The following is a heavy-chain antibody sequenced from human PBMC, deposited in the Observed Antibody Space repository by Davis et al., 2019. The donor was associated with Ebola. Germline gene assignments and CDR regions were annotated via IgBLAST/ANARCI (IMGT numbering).Heavy chain of an antibody. CDR2: IYPGDSDT. J-gene: IGHJ4*02. CDR3: ARASYSSGWYYDY. CDR1: GSSFTNLW. D-gene: IGHD6-19*01. Sequence: PGGSLRLSCKTSGSSFTNLWIAWLRQMPGKGLEWMGIIYPGDSDTRYSPSFQGQVTISADKSISTAYLQWSSLKASDTAMYYCARASYSSGWYYDYWGQGTLVTVSS. V-gene: IGHV5-51*01.